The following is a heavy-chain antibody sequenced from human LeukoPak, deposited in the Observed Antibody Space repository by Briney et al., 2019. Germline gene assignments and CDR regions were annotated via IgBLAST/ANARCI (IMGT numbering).Heavy chain of an antibody. V-gene: IGHV3-43D*03. Sequence: GGSLRLSCAASGFTFDDYAMHWVRQAPGKGLEWVSLISWDGGSTYYADSVKGRFTISRDNSKNSLYLQMNSLRAEDTALYYCAKDGWPKRDYYYYMDVWGKGTTVTISS. CDR1: GFTFDDYA. D-gene: IGHD6-19*01. J-gene: IGHJ6*03. CDR2: ISWDGGST. CDR3: AKDGWPKRDYYYYMDV.